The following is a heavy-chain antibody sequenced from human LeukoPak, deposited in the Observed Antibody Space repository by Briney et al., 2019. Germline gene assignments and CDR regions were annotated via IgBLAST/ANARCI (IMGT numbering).Heavy chain of an antibody. CDR1: GFTFSSYW. J-gene: IGHJ4*02. V-gene: IGHV3-7*03. CDR2: INQDGTEK. CDR3: ARENLAAAADY. Sequence: GGSLRLSCAASGFTFSSYWMSWVRQAPGEGLEWVAKINQDGTEKAYVDSVRGRFTISRDNAKNSLFLQMNSLRAEDTAVYYCARENLAAAADYWGQGTVVTVSS. D-gene: IGHD6-25*01.